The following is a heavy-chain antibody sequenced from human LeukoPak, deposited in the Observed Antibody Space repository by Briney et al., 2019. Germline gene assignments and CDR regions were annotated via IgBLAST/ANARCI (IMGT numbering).Heavy chain of an antibody. CDR2: IYYSGDT. D-gene: IGHD4-17*01. J-gene: IGHJ4*02. Sequence: GSLRLSCTVSGGSISSSSYYWGWIRQPPGKGLERIGSIYYSGDTYYDPSLKSRVIISVDTSKNQFSLKLSSVTAADTAVYYCARHSGMTTVTAYLDCWGQGTLVTVSS. CDR3: ARHSGMTTVTAYLDC. V-gene: IGHV4-39*01. CDR1: GGSISSSSYY.